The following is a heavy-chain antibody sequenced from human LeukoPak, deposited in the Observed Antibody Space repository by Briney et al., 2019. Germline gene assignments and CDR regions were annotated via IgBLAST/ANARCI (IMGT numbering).Heavy chain of an antibody. CDR1: GYSISSGYY. Sequence: SETLSLTCTVSGYSISSGYYWGWIRQPPGKGLEWIGSIYHSGSTYYNPSLKSRVTISVDTSKNQFSLKLSSVTAADTAVYYCARDDSSSSLFDPWGQGTLVTVSS. CDR3: ARDDSSSSLFDP. CDR2: IYHSGST. D-gene: IGHD6-6*01. V-gene: IGHV4-38-2*02. J-gene: IGHJ5*02.